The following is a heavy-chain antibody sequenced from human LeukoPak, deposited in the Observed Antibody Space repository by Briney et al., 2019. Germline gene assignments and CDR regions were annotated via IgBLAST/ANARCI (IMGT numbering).Heavy chain of an antibody. CDR1: GFTVSSNY. CDR3: ARGGGSYYYGMGV. V-gene: IGHV3-66*01. J-gene: IGHJ6*02. Sequence: GGSLRLSCAASGFTVSSNYMSWVRQAPGKGLEWVSVIYSGGSTYYADSVKGRFTISRDNSKNTLYLQMNSLRAEDTAVYYCARGGGSYYYGMGVWGQGTTVTVSS. CDR2: IYSGGST. D-gene: IGHD1-26*01.